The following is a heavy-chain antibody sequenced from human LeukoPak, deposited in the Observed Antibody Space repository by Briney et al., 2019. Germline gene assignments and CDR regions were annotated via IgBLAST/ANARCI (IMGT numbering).Heavy chain of an antibody. Sequence: GASVKVSCKASGYTFTGYYMHWVRQAPGQGLEWMGRINPNSGGTNYAQKFQGRVTMTRDTSISTAYMELSSLRSEDTAVYYCARGLYDYVWGSYRSFDAFDIWGQGTMVTVSS. D-gene: IGHD3-16*02. CDR3: ARGLYDYVWGSYRSFDAFDI. J-gene: IGHJ3*02. CDR1: GYTFTGYY. CDR2: INPNSGGT. V-gene: IGHV1-2*06.